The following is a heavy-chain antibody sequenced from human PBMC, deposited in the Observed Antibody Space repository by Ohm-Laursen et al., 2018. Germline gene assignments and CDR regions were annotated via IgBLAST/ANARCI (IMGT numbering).Heavy chain of an antibody. V-gene: IGHV4-38-2*01. D-gene: IGHD7-27*01. CDR1: GYSVSSGYY. J-gene: IGHJ4*02. Sequence: SDTLSLTCAVSGYSVSSGYYWGWIRQPPGKGLEWIGNINHSGSTYSNPSLKIQVTMSLDTSTNQFSLKLSSVTAADTAVYYCARAWAYWGQGILVTVAS. CDR3: ARAWAY. CDR2: INHSGST.